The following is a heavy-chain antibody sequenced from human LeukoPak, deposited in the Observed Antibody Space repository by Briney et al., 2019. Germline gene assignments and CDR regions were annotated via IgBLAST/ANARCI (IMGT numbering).Heavy chain of an antibody. CDR2: IRYDGSNK. J-gene: IGHJ4*02. Sequence: QSGGSLRLSCAASGLTFSSYGMHWVRQAPGKGLEWVAFIRYDGSNKYYADSVKGRFTISRDNSKNTLYLQMNSLRAEDTAVYYCAKIHPPERWYSSSWTFDYWGQGTLVTVSS. V-gene: IGHV3-30*02. D-gene: IGHD6-13*01. CDR3: AKIHPPERWYSSSWTFDY. CDR1: GLTFSSYG.